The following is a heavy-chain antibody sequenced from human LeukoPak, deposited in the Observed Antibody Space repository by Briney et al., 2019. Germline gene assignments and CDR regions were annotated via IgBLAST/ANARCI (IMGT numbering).Heavy chain of an antibody. CDR1: KFTFSHYG. D-gene: IGHD4-11*01. Sequence: PGRSLRLSCAASKFTFSHYGMHWVRQAPGKGLEWVAVIWNDGSNQYYADSVKGRFTVSRDNSQKTLYLQMNSLRPEDTAVYYCAKDAERGFDYSNSLEKWGQGTLVTVSS. V-gene: IGHV3-33*06. J-gene: IGHJ4*02. CDR2: IWNDGSNQ. CDR3: AKDAERGFDYSNSLEK.